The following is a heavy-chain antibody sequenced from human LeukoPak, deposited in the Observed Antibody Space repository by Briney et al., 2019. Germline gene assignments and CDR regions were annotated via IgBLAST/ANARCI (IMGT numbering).Heavy chain of an antibody. CDR2: INPNSGGT. V-gene: IGHV1-2*02. Sequence: ASVKVSCKASGYTFTSYYMHWVRQAPGQGLEWMGWINPNSGGTNYAQKFQGRVTMTRDTSISTAYMELSRLRFDDTAVYYCASNRLAGSGTYTTDYWGQGTLVIVSS. CDR1: GYTFTSYY. J-gene: IGHJ4*02. CDR3: ASNRLAGSGTYTTDY. D-gene: IGHD3-10*01.